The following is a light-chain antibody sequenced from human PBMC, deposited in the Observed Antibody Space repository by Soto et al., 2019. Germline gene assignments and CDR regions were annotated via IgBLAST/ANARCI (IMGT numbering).Light chain of an antibody. J-gene: IGKJ1*01. CDR2: DAS. CDR1: QSISSW. V-gene: IGKV1-5*01. Sequence: DIQMTQSPSTLSTSVGDGVTITCRASQSISSWLAWYQQKPGKAPKLLIYDASNLESGVPSRFSGSGSGTEFTLTISSLQPDDFATYYCQQYNSYPWTFGQGTKVDIK. CDR3: QQYNSYPWT.